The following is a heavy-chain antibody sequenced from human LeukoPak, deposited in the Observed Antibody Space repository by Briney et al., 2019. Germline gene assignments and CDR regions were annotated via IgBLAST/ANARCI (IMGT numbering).Heavy chain of an antibody. D-gene: IGHD4-17*01. CDR2: ISSSSSTI. CDR3: ARVGSRADYGDSRYYYYYYGMDV. V-gene: IGHV3-48*01. Sequence: GGSLRLSCAASGSTFSSYSMNWVRQAPGKGLERVSYISSSSSTIYYADSVKGRFTISRDNAKNSLYLQMNSLRAEDTAVYYCARVGSRADYGDSRYYYYYYGMDVWGQGTTVTVSS. J-gene: IGHJ6*02. CDR1: GSTFSSYS.